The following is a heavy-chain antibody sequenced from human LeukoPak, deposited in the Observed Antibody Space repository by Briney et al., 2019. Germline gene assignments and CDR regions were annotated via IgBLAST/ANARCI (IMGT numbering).Heavy chain of an antibody. V-gene: IGHV4-4*07. CDR1: GGSISSYY. D-gene: IGHD3-22*01. J-gene: IGHJ5*02. CDR3: ARDRYYYDSSGYTGGDWFDP. CDR2: IYTSGST. Sequence: SETLSLTCTVSGGSISSYYWSWIRQPAGKGLEWIGRIYTSGSTNYNPSLKSRVTMSVDTSKNQFSLKLSSVTAADTAAYYCARDRYYYDSSGYTGGDWFDPWGQGTLVTVSS.